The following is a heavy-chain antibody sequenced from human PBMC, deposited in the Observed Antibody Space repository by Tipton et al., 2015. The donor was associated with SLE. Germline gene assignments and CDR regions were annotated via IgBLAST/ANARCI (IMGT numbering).Heavy chain of an antibody. J-gene: IGHJ4*02. CDR2: IRYDGSK. CDR3: AKETGSP. D-gene: IGHD1-14*01. CDR1: GFTFDIYG. V-gene: IGHV3-30*02. Sequence: SLRLSCAASGFTFDIYGVRWVRQAPGKGLEWVAFIRYDGSKYYADSVKGRFTISRDKSKNTLYLQMNSLRAGDTAVYFCAKETGSPWGQGTLVTVSS.